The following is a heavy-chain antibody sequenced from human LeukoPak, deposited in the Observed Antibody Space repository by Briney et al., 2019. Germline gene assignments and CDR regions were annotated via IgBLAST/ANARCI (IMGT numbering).Heavy chain of an antibody. Sequence: GALRLSCAASGFTFSNYGMSWVRQAPGKGLEWVSAISGSGGSTYYADSVKGRFTISRDNAKNSLYLQMNSLRAEDTAVYYCAKDRDYFDYWGQGTLVTVSS. CDR3: AKDRDYFDY. J-gene: IGHJ4*02. V-gene: IGHV3-23*01. CDR2: ISGSGGST. CDR1: GFTFSNYG.